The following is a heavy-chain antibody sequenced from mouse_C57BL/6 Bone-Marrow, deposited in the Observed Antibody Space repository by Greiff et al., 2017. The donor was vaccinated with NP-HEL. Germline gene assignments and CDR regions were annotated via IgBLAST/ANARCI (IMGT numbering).Heavy chain of an antibody. J-gene: IGHJ3*01. CDR3: TSIYYDSTFAY. CDR1: GFNITDYY. V-gene: IGHV14-4*01. Sequence: VPLPPSGAELVRPGASVKLSCTASGFNITDYYMHWVKQRPEQGLEWIGWIDPENGDTEYTSKFQGKATITADTSSNTAYLQLSSLTSEDTAVYYCTSIYYDSTFAYWGQGTLVTVSA. D-gene: IGHD2-4*01. CDR2: IDPENGDT.